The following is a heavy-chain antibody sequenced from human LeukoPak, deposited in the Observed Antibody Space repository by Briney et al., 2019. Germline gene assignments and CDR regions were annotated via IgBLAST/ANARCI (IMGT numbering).Heavy chain of an antibody. CDR2: ISSSGSTI. D-gene: IGHD2-2*01. CDR1: GFTFSSYE. J-gene: IGHJ3*02. V-gene: IGHV3-48*03. Sequence: PGGSLRLSCAASGFTFSSYEMHWVRQAPGKGLEWVSYISSSGSTIYYADSVKGRFTISRDNAKNSLYLQMNSLRAEDTAVYYCARARWCSSTSCYFAAFDIWGQGTMVTVSS. CDR3: ARARWCSSTSCYFAAFDI.